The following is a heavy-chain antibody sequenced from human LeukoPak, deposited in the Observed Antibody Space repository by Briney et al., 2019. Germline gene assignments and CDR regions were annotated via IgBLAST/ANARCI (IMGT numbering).Heavy chain of an antibody. CDR3: ARHRGHNWFDP. Sequence: GESLKISCKGSGYSFTSYWISWVRQMPGKGLEGMGKINPSDSYTNYNPSFQGHVTISADKSISTASLQWNSLKASDTAMYYCARHRGHNWFDPWGQGTLVTVSS. CDR1: GYSFTSYW. CDR2: INPSDSYT. J-gene: IGHJ5*02. D-gene: IGHD1-14*01. V-gene: IGHV5-10-1*01.